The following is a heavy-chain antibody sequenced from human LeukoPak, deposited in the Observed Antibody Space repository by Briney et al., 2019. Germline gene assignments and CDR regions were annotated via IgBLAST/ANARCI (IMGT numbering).Heavy chain of an antibody. J-gene: IGHJ4*02. V-gene: IGHV4-34*01. Sequence: SETLSLTCAVYGGSFSGYYWSWIRQPPGKGLEWIGEINHSGSTNYNPSLKSRVTISVDTSKNQFSLKLSSVTAADTAVCYCARGVDTARGFDYWGQGTLVTVSS. CDR1: GGSFSGYY. CDR3: ARGVDTARGFDY. D-gene: IGHD5-18*01. CDR2: INHSGST.